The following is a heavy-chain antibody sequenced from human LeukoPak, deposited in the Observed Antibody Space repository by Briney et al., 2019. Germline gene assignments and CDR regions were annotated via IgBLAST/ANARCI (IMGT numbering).Heavy chain of an antibody. V-gene: IGHV3-48*03. D-gene: IGHD4-11*01. CDR1: GFTFSSYG. J-gene: IGHJ3*02. CDR3: ATETENSNYDAFDI. CDR2: ISGGGTTI. Sequence: PGGSLRLSCAASGFTFSSYGMNWVRQAPGKGLEWVSYISGGGTTIFYADSVKGRFTISRDNAKNSLYLHMNSLSAEDTALYFCATETENSNYDAFDIWGQGTLVTVSS.